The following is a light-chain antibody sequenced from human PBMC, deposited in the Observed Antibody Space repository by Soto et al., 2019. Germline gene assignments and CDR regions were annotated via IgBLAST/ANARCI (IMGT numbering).Light chain of an antibody. CDR3: QQYKSYPGYT. V-gene: IGKV1-5*03. J-gene: IGKJ2*01. CDR2: KAS. Sequence: DIQMTQSPSTLSASVGDRVTITCRASQSISSWLAWYQQKPGKAPKLLIYKASSLESGVPSRFSGSGSGTEFTLTISSLQPDDFATYYCQQYKSYPGYTFGQGTKLEIK. CDR1: QSISSW.